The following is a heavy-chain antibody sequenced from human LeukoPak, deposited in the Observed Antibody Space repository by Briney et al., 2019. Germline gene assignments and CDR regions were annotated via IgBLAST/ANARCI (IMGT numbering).Heavy chain of an antibody. V-gene: IGHV4-59*01. J-gene: IGHJ4*02. CDR1: GGSISSYY. Sequence: SETLSLTCTVSGGSISSYYWSWLRQPPGKGLEWIGYIYYSGSTNYNPSLKSRVTISVDTSKNQFSPKLSSVTAADTAVYYCARSASPYSSSSDYYYFDYWGQGTLVTVSS. CDR2: IYYSGST. D-gene: IGHD6-13*01. CDR3: ARSASPYSSSSDYYYFDY.